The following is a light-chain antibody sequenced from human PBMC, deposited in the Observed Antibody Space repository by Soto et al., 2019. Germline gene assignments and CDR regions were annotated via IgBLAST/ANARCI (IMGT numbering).Light chain of an antibody. CDR1: QTSSGW. CDR3: LKYNGYYRT. CDR2: DAS. J-gene: IGKJ1*01. V-gene: IGKV1-5*01. Sequence: DMQMTQAPSTLCESVVARVTMTSRASQTSSGWLAWYQQRPGKAPTLLIFDASTLESGVPSRFSGSGSGTTFTLTISSLQSDDFATYYCLKYNGYYRTFGKGT.